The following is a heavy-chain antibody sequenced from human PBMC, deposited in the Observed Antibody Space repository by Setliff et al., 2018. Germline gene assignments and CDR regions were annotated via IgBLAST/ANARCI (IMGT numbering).Heavy chain of an antibody. Sequence: SETLSLTCGASGGSFSDYYWSWIRQTPGKGLEWIGEINHSGSTKCNPSLKSRVTMSVDKSKNQFSLKLTSVTAADTAVYYCARGLEGEDYFYYMDVWGKGNTVTVSS. CDR2: INHSGST. J-gene: IGHJ6*03. CDR1: GGSFSDYY. D-gene: IGHD2-21*01. CDR3: ARGLEGEDYFYYMDV. V-gene: IGHV4-34*01.